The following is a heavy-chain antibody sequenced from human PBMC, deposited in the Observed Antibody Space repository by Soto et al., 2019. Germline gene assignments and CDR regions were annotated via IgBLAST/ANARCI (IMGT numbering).Heavy chain of an antibody. CDR1: GFTFSSYG. CDR2: ISYDGSNK. D-gene: IGHD1-1*01. Sequence: GGSLRLSCAASGFTFSSYGMHWVRQAPGKGLEWVAVISYDGSNKYYADSVKGRFTISRDNSKNTLYLQMNSLRAEDTAVYYCAKVFLNGDYYFDYWGQGTLVTVSS. V-gene: IGHV3-30*18. J-gene: IGHJ4*02. CDR3: AKVFLNGDYYFDY.